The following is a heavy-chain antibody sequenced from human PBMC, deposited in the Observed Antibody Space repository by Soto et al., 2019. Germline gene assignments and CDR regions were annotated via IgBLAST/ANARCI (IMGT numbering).Heavy chain of an antibody. CDR2: ISSTGDST. J-gene: IGHJ6*03. CDR1: GFTFHNYA. CDR3: ASSDFSQTGYYSYYMDV. V-gene: IGHV3-64*01. Sequence: GGSLRLSCAASGFTFHNYAMHWVRQAPGKGLEYVSTISSTGDSTYYANFVKGRFAISRDNSKNTLYLQMGSLRAEDMAVYYCASSDFSQTGYYSYYMDVWGKGTTVTVSS.